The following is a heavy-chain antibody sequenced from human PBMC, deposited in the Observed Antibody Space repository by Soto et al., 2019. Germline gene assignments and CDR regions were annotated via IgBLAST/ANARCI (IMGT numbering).Heavy chain of an antibody. CDR3: ARWGIAAGDY. V-gene: IGHV3-33*01. J-gene: IGHJ4*02. CDR2: IWYDGSNK. D-gene: IGHD6-13*01. CDR1: GFTFRSYG. Sequence: QVQLVESGGGVVQPGRSLRLSCAASGFTFRSYGMHWVRQAPGKGLEWVAVIWYDGSNKYYADSVKGRFTISRNNSENSLYLQMNSLIAEDTAVYYCARWGIAAGDYWGQGTLVTVSS.